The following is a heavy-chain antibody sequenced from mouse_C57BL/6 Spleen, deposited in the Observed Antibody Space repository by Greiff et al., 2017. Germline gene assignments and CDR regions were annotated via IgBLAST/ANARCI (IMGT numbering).Heavy chain of an antibody. CDR2: ISSGGDYI. CDR3: TREAAYY. D-gene: IGHD6-1*01. CDR1: GFTFSSYA. V-gene: IGHV5-9-1*02. Sequence: EVKVVESGEGLVKPGGSLKLSCAASGFTFSSYAMSWVRQTPEKRLEWVAYISSGGDYIYYADTVKGRFTISSDNARNTLYLQMSSLKSEDTAMYYCTREAAYYWGQGTSVTVSS. J-gene: IGHJ4*01.